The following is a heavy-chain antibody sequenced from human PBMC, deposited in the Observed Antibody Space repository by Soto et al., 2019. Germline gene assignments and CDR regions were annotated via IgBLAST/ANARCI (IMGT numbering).Heavy chain of an antibody. CDR3: ARWDLDW. D-gene: IGHD2-21*01. V-gene: IGHV3-33*01. CDR2: IWYDGSLK. J-gene: IGHJ4*02. CDR1: GFTFSHHG. Sequence: QVQLVESGGGVVQPGKSLRLSCAASGFTFSHHGIHWDRQAPGKGLEWVAVIWYDGSLKYYGDSVQGRFTVSRDNSKNTVYLQMNSLRAEDSAVYYCARWDLDWWGQGTLVTVSS.